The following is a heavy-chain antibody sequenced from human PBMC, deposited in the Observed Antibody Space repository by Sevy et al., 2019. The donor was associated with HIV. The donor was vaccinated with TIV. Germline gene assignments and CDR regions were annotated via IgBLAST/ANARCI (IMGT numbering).Heavy chain of an antibody. CDR1: GFSLGDYC. CDR3: TREAVTMARGIYIVLDL. CDR2: VRDRGYGGST. D-gene: IGHD3-10*01. J-gene: IGHJ4*03. Sequence: GGSLRLSCTASGFSLGDYCVSWFRQAPGKGLEWVGAVRDRGYGGSTEYAGPVKGRFTISRDNSINIAYLQMDSLNTEDTAVYYCTREAVTMARGIYIVLDLWGQRTLVTVSS. V-gene: IGHV3-49*03.